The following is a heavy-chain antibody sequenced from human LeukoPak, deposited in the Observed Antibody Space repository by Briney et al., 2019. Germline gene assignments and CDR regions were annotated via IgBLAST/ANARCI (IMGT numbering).Heavy chain of an antibody. Sequence: GGSLRLSCAASGFTFSSYGMHWVRQAPGKGLEWVAVIWYDGSNKYYADSVKGRFTISRDNFKDTLYLQMNSLRAEDTAVYYCASLTDALIDYWGQGTLVTVSS. D-gene: IGHD7-27*01. CDR3: ASLTDALIDY. CDR2: IWYDGSNK. J-gene: IGHJ4*02. V-gene: IGHV3-33*01. CDR1: GFTFSSYG.